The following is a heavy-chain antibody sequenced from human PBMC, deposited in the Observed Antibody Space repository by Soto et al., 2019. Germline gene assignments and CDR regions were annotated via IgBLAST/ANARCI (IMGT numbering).Heavy chain of an antibody. CDR1: GFTVSNTY. CDR3: ARALPVAKGGFDP. V-gene: IGHV3-53*01. J-gene: IGHJ5*02. D-gene: IGHD2-2*01. CDR2: IYTAGGT. Sequence: GGSLRLSCAASGFTVSNTYMTWVRQPPGKGLECVSVIYTAGGTNYADSVKGRFIISRDNSKNTLYLQMNSLRAEDTAVYYCARALPVAKGGFDPWGKGTLVTVSS.